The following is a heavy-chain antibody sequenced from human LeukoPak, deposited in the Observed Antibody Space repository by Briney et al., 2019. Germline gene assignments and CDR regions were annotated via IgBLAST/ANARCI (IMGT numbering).Heavy chain of an antibody. CDR2: INYSGRT. CDR3: ARLVDYDNSGDADIFDI. D-gene: IGHD3-22*01. J-gene: IGHJ3*02. Sequence: PSETLSLACSVSGVSIRSYYWSWIRQPPGKGPGWIGSINYSGRTKYNPSLQSRVTISLDTSKNHFSLQLISVTAADTAGYYCARLVDYDNSGDADIFDIWGQGTMVTASS. V-gene: IGHV4-59*01. CDR1: GVSIRSYY.